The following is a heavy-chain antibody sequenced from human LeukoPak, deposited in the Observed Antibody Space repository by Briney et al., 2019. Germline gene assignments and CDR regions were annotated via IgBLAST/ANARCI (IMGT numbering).Heavy chain of an antibody. CDR2: ISSSSSYI. CDR1: GFTFSSYS. J-gene: IGHJ4*02. Sequence: GGSLRLSCAASGFTFSSYSMNWVRQAPGKGLEWVLSISSSSSYIYCADSVKGRFTISRDNAKNSLYLQMNSLRAEDTAVYYCAREGPAVTVDYWGQGTLVTVSS. D-gene: IGHD4-17*01. CDR3: AREGPAVTVDY. V-gene: IGHV3-21*01.